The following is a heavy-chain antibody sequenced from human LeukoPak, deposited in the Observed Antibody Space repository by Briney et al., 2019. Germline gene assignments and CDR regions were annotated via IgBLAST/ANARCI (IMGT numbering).Heavy chain of an antibody. Sequence: PSETLSLTCTVSGGSISSSSYYWGWIRQPPGKGLEWIGSIYYSGSTYYNPSLKSRVTISVDTSKNQFSLKLSSVTAADTAVYYCARTRLTGRGSKATDAFDIWGQGTMVTVSS. V-gene: IGHV4-39*01. CDR3: ARTRLTGRGSKATDAFDI. CDR2: IYYSGST. D-gene: IGHD2-8*02. J-gene: IGHJ3*02. CDR1: GGSISSSSYY.